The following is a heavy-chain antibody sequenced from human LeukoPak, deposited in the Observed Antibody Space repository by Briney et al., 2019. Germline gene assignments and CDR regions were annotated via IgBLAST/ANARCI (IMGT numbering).Heavy chain of an antibody. CDR2: INPNSGGT. CDR1: GYTFTGYY. Sequence: GASVKVSCKASGYTFTGYYMHWVRQAPGQGLEWMGWINPNSGGTNYAQKFQGRVTMTRDTSISTAYMELSRLRSDDTAVYYCARDIAGHIVVVPAAFDYWGQGTLVTVPS. J-gene: IGHJ4*02. CDR3: ARDIAGHIVVVPAAFDY. D-gene: IGHD2-2*01. V-gene: IGHV1-2*02.